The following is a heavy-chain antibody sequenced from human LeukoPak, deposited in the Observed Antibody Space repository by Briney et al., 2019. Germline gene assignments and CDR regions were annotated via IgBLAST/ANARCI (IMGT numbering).Heavy chain of an antibody. V-gene: IGHV3-33*01. J-gene: IGHJ4*02. CDR2: IWYDGSNK. D-gene: IGHD2-2*01. Sequence: GRSLRLSCAASGFTFSSYGMHWVRQAPGKGLEWVAVIWYDGSNKYYADSVKGRFTISRDNSKNTLYLQMNSLRAEDTAVYYCARTKSTSGRRDFDYWGQGTLVTVSS. CDR3: ARTKSTSGRRDFDY. CDR1: GFTFSSYG.